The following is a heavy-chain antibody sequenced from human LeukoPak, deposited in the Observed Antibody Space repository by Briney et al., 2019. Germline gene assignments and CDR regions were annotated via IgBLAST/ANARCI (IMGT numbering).Heavy chain of an antibody. V-gene: IGHV4-34*01. D-gene: IGHD5-24*01. CDR2: IKHSGST. CDR1: GGSFSGYY. CDR3: ASGATLGY. Sequence: SETLSLTCAVYGGSFSGYYWSWIRQPPGKGLEWIGEIKHSGSTNYNPSLKSRVTISVDTSKNQFSLKLSSVTAADTAVYYCASGATLGYWGQGTLVTVSS. J-gene: IGHJ4*02.